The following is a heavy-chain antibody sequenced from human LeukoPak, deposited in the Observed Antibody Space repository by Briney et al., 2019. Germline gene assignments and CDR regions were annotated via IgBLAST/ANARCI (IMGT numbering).Heavy chain of an antibody. Sequence: PGGSLRLSCAASGFTFSSFWMSWVRQSPGQGLEWVANIRQDGSERYYVDSVKGRFTISRDNAKNSLYLQMNSLTAEDTAVYYCARDSGIAGYYFDYWGQGSLVTVSS. J-gene: IGHJ4*02. D-gene: IGHD6-13*01. V-gene: IGHV3-7*01. CDR3: ARDSGIAGYYFDY. CDR1: GFTFSSFW. CDR2: IRQDGSER.